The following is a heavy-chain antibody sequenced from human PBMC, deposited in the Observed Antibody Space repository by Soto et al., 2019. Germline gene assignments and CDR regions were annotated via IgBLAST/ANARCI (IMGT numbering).Heavy chain of an antibody. CDR1: GYTFTSYY. CDR2: INPNSGGT. J-gene: IGHJ5*02. V-gene: IGHV1-2*02. CDR3: ARDPVAVAGTQWFDP. D-gene: IGHD6-19*01. Sequence: ATVKVCCKASGYTFTSYYMHWVRQAPGQGLEWMGWINPNSGGTNYAQKFQGRVTMTRDTSISTAYMELSRLRSDDTAVYYCARDPVAVAGTQWFDPWGQGTLVTVSS.